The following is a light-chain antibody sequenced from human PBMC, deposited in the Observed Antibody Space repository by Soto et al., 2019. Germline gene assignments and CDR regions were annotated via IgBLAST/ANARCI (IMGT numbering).Light chain of an antibody. CDR2: WAS. Sequence: DIVMTQSPDFLAVSLGERATITCKSSQSVLYRSSNKSSLAWYQQRPGQPPTLLLYWASTRESGVPDRFVGSGSETDFPVSISSLQPGVDAIYHCQQYYNPPYTFVQGTTLVIK. J-gene: IGKJ2*01. V-gene: IGKV4-1*01. CDR1: QSVLYRSSNKSS. CDR3: QQYYNPPYT.